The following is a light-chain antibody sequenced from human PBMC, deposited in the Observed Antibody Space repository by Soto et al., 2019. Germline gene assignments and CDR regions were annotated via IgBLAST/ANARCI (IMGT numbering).Light chain of an antibody. CDR2: EGS. V-gene: IGLV2-8*01. CDR1: SSDVGGYNY. CDR3: SSFAGNSNLV. J-gene: IGLJ2*01. Sequence: QSALTQPPSASGSPGQSVTISCTGTSSDVGGYNYVSWYQQHPGKAPKLMISEGSKRPSGVPDRFSGSKSGNTASLTVSGLQAEDDADYYCSSFAGNSNLVFGGGTKLTVL.